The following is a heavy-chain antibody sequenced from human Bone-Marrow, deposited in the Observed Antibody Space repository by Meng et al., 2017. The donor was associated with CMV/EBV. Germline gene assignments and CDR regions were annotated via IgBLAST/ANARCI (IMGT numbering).Heavy chain of an antibody. V-gene: IGHV3-30*18. CDR2: ISYDGSNK. J-gene: IGHJ4*02. D-gene: IGHD6-13*01. CDR3: AKDRGSSWYY. CDR1: GFTFSSYG. Sequence: QVQLVESGGGVVQPGRSLRLSCAASGFTFSSYGMHWVRQAPGKGLEWVAVISYDGSNKYYADSVKGRFTISRDNSKNTLYLQMNSLRAEDTAVYYYAKDRGSSWYYWGQGTLVTVSS.